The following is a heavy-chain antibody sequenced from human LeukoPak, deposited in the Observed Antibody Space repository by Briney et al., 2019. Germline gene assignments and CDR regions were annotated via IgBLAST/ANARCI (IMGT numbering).Heavy chain of an antibody. J-gene: IGHJ4*02. CDR3: AKDRVGRSGYDPSSGY. V-gene: IGHV3-30*18. D-gene: IGHD3-22*01. CDR1: GFTFSNYG. Sequence: GGSLRLSCAASGFTFSNYGMHWVRQAPGKGLEWVAVISFDGSNKSYGDSVKGRFTISRDNSKNTLYLQMDSPRAEDTAVYYCAKDRVGRSGYDPSSGYWGQGTLVTVSS. CDR2: ISFDGSNK.